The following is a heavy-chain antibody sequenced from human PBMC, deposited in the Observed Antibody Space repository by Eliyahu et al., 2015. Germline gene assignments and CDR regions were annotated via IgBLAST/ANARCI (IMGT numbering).Heavy chain of an antibody. D-gene: IGHD1-26*01. CDR2: IRNNGVNT. J-gene: IGHJ4*02. CDR3: VKGDGSGSYYLDF. V-gene: IGHV3-23*01. Sequence: EVQLLESGGGLVQPGGSLRLSCAASGXMFRNYAMNWVRQAPGKGLEWVSAIRNNGVNTYYADSVKGRFTISRDNSKNTLYLQMNSLRAEDTALYYCVKGDGSGSYYLDFWGQGTLVTVSS. CDR1: GXMFRNYA.